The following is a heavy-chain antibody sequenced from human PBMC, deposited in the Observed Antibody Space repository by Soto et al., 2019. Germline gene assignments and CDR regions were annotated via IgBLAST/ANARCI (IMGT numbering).Heavy chain of an antibody. J-gene: IGHJ4*02. CDR1: GYIFTNYW. D-gene: IGHD2-15*01. CDR2: IHPGDSDT. Sequence: GESLKISCKGSGYIFTNYWIAWVRQMAGKGLEWMGIIHPGDSDTRYTPSFHGQVTISVDRSTSTAYLQWSSLEASDTAIYYCVRQGLNRMSPVPATSDYWGQGTLVTVSS. CDR3: VRQGLNRMSPVPATSDY. V-gene: IGHV5-51*01.